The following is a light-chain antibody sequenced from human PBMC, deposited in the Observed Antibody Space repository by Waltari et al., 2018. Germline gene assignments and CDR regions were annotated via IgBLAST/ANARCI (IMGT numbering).Light chain of an antibody. V-gene: IGKV1-16*01. CDR1: QDIGNY. J-gene: IGKJ4*01. CDR3: HQYNDFPLT. Sequence: DIQMTQSPASLSASVGDRVTISCRASQDIGNYLAWFQQKPGKAPKSLMYGASTLQSGVPSRFSGSGSGTDFTLIITSLHPEDFATYYCHQYNDFPLTFGGGTKV. CDR2: GAS.